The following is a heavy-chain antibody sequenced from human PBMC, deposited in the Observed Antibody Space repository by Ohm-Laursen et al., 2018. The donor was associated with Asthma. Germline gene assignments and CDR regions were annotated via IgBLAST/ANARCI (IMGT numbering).Heavy chain of an antibody. CDR3: ANLVGAN. D-gene: IGHD4/OR15-4a*01. V-gene: IGHV3-30*18. CDR2: ISYDGSNK. Sequence: SLRLSCAASGFTFSSYGMHWVRQAPGKGLEWVAVISYDGSNKYYADSVKGRFTISRDNSKNTLYLQMNSLRAEDTAVYYCANLVGANWGQGTLVTVSS. CDR1: GFTFSSYG. J-gene: IGHJ4*02.